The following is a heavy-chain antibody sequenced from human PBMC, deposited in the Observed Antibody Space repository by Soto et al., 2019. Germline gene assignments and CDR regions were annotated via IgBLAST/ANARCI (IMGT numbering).Heavy chain of an antibody. D-gene: IGHD3-10*01. CDR1: GFTFSNAW. CDR3: TTDIWFGELAPGY. CDR2: IKSKTDGGTT. J-gene: IGHJ4*02. V-gene: IGHV3-15*01. Sequence: EVQLVESGGGLVKPGGSLRLSCAVSGFTFSNAWMSWVRQAPGKGLEWVGRIKSKTDGGTTDYAAPVKGRFTISRDDSKNTLYLQMNSLKTEDTAVYYCTTDIWFGELAPGYWGQGTLVTVSS.